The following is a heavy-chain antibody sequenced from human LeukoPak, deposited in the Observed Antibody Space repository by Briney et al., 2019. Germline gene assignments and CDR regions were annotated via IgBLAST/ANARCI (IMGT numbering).Heavy chain of an antibody. CDR3: ASAGAPYYFDY. J-gene: IGHJ4*02. V-gene: IGHV4-34*01. Sequence: SETLSLTCAVYGGSFSGYYWSWIRQPPGKGLEWIGELNDSGSTKYNPSLKSRVTISVDTSKNQFSLKVNFVTAADPAVYYCASAGAPYYFDYWGQGTLVTVSS. D-gene: IGHD3-10*01. CDR1: GGSFSGYY. CDR2: LNDSGST.